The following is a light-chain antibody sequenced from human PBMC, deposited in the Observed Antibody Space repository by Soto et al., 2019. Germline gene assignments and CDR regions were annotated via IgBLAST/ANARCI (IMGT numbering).Light chain of an antibody. CDR3: MQGTHWPPRT. V-gene: IGKV2-30*01. Sequence: DVVMTQSPLSLPVTLGQPASISCRSSQSLVYSDGNTYLNWFQQRPGQSPRRLIYKVSNRDSGVPDRFSGRGSGTDFTLKISRVEAEDVGVYYCMQGTHWPPRTFGQGNKLEIK. J-gene: IGKJ2*01. CDR2: KVS. CDR1: QSLVYSDGNTY.